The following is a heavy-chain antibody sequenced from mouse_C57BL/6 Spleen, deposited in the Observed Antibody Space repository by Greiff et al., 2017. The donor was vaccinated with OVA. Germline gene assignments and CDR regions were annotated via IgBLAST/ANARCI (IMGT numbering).Heavy chain of an antibody. V-gene: IGHV1-69*01. CDR1: GYTFTSYW. Sequence: VQLQQPGAELVMPGASVKLSCKASGYTFTSYWMHWVKQRPGQGLEWIGEIDPSDSYTNYNQKFKGKSTLTVDKSSSTAYMQLSSLTSEDSAVYYCARALSTMVTTSVAYWGQGTLVTVSA. J-gene: IGHJ3*01. D-gene: IGHD2-2*01. CDR2: IDPSDSYT. CDR3: ARALSTMVTTSVAY.